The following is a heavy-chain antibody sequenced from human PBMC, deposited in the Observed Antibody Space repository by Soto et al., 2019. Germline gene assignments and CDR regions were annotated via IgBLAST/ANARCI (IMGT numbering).Heavy chain of an antibody. V-gene: IGHV3-48*02. CDR2: ISSGSSTI. CDR1: GFTFSSYS. CDR3: ARDHGSGSYSYYFDY. Sequence: GGALRLSCFASGFTFSSYSMNWVRQAPGKGLQWVSYISSGSSTIYHADSVKGRFTISRDNAKNSLFLQMNSLRDEDTAVYYCARDHGSGSYSYYFDYWGQGTLVTVSS. D-gene: IGHD1-26*01. J-gene: IGHJ4*02.